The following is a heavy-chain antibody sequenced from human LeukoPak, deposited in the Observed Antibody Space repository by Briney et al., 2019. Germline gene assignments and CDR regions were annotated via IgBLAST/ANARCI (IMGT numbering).Heavy chain of an antibody. CDR3: TRNYYGDSCGFFDY. CDR2: IRSKAYDGTS. J-gene: IGHJ4*02. Sequence: GGSLRLSCTASGFTFGDYAMSWVRQAPGKGLEWVGFIRSKAYDGTSEYAASVKGRFTISRDDSKSIAYLQINSLKTEDTALYYCTRNYYGDSCGFFDYWGQGTLVTVSS. V-gene: IGHV3-49*04. CDR1: GFTFGDYA. D-gene: IGHD4-17*01.